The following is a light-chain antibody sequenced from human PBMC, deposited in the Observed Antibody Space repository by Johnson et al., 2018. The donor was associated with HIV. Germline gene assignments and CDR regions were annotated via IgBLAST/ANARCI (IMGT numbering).Light chain of an antibody. V-gene: IGLV1-51*01. CDR3: GTWDSSLSLYV. J-gene: IGLJ1*01. CDR1: SSNIGNNY. CDR2: DNN. Sequence: QSVLTQPPSVSAAPGQKVTISCSGSSSNIGNNYVSWYQQLPGTAPKLLIYDNNKRPSGIPDRFSGSKSGTSATLGITGLQTWAEADYYCGTWDSSLSLYVFGTGTKVTVL.